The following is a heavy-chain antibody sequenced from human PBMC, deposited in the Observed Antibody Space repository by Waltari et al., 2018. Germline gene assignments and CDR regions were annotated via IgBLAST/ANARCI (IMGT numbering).Heavy chain of an antibody. CDR3: AKESGSSWSPLDY. CDR2: TYYRSKWSN. Sequence: QVQLQQSGPGLVKPSQTLSLTCAVSGASVSVNSAAAWNWIRQSPSRGLEWLGRTYYRSKWSNEYAVSVRSRITINPDTSKNQFSLHLNSVTPEDTAVYYCAKESGSSWSPLDYWGQGTLVTVSS. D-gene: IGHD6-13*01. V-gene: IGHV6-1*01. J-gene: IGHJ4*02. CDR1: GASVSVNSAAA.